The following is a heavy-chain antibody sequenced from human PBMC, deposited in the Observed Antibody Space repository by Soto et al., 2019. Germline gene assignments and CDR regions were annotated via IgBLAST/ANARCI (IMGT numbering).Heavy chain of an antibody. CDR3: AKDGGEGSTLAS. J-gene: IGHJ4*02. V-gene: IGHV3-30*18. Sequence: QVQLVESGGGVVQPGRSLRLSCAASGFTFSSYGMHWVRQAPGKGLEWVAVISYDGSNKYYADSVKGRFTISRDNSKNSLYLQRNSLRAEDTAVYYCAKDGGEGSTLASGGRGTLVTVSS. D-gene: IGHD3-16*01. CDR2: ISYDGSNK. CDR1: GFTFSSYG.